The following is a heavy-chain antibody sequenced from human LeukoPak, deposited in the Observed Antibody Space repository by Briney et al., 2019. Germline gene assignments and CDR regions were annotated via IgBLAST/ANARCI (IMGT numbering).Heavy chain of an antibody. CDR1: GGSISSYY. J-gene: IGHJ5*02. CDR3: ARERDISFDP. D-gene: IGHD2-15*01. CDR2: IYYSGST. Sequence: SETLSLTSTVSGGSISSYYWSWIRQPPGKGLEWIGYIYYSGSTNYNPSLKRRVTISVDTSKNQFSLKLSSVTAADTAVYYCARERDISFDPWGQGTLVTVSS. V-gene: IGHV4-59*01.